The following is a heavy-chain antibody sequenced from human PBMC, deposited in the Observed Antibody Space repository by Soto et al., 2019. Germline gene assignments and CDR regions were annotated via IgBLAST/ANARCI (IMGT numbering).Heavy chain of an antibody. J-gene: IGHJ4*02. CDR2: IIPIFGTA. D-gene: IGHD5-12*01. V-gene: IGHV1-69*13. Sequence: SVKVSCKASGGTFSSYAISWVRQAPGQGLEWMGGIIPIFGTANYAQKFQGRVTITADESTSTAYMELSSLRSEDTAVYYCARVTAMATMYFDYWGQGTLVTVSS. CDR1: GGTFSSYA. CDR3: ARVTAMATMYFDY.